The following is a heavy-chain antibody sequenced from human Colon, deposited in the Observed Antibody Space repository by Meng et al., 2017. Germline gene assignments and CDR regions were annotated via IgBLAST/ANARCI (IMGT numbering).Heavy chain of an antibody. V-gene: IGHV4-34*01. D-gene: IGHD6-19*01. CDR2: INHSGST. CDR3: ARERLSSGWYGGRWFDP. CDR1: GGFFSGSY. J-gene: IGHJ5*02. Sequence: GPLQKWGEGLLKPSGTLSLTCAVYGGFFSGSYWSWIRQPPGKGLEWIGEINHSGSTNYNPSLKSRVTISVDTSKNQFSLKLSSVTAADTAVYYCARERLSSGWYGGRWFDPWGQGTLVTVSS.